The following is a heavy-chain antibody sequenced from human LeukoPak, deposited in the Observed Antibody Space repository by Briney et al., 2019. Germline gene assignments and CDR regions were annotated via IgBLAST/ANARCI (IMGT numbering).Heavy chain of an antibody. CDR1: GFTFSNYG. V-gene: IGHV3-23*01. CDR2: ISGSGEST. CDR3: AKGRYIYGASNDQ. D-gene: IGHD4/OR15-4a*01. J-gene: IGHJ4*02. Sequence: GGSLRLSCAASGFTFSNYGMRWVRQAPGRGLEWVSTISGSGESTYYADSVKGRFTISRDNSKNTVYLQMNSLRAEDTAVYYCAKGRYIYGASNDQWGQGTLVTVSS.